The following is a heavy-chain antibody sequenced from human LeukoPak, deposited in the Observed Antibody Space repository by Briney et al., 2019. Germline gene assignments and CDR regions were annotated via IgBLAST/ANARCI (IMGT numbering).Heavy chain of an antibody. CDR1: GGSINYDY. CDR2: IHYSRAT. J-gene: IGHJ4*02. Sequence: SETLSLTCTVSGGSINYDYWSWIRQSPGKRLEWIGYIHYSRATNYSPSLNSRVTISVDTSKNQFSLKLSSVTAADTALYYCATLRGASTAVFDSWGQGTLVTVSS. V-gene: IGHV4-59*08. CDR3: ATLRGASTAVFDS. D-gene: IGHD2-21*02.